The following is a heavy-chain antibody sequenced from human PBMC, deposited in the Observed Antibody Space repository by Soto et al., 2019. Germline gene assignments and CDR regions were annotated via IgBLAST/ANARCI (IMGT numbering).Heavy chain of an antibody. CDR2: INHSGST. CDR1: GGYFSGYY. J-gene: IGHJ4*02. D-gene: IGHD3-3*01. Sequence: PSETLSLTCAVYGGYFSGYYWSWIRQPPGKGLEWIGEINHSGSTNYNPSLKSRVTISVDTSKNQFSLKLSSVTAADTAVYYCARKRLRFLEWLSLGGYFDYWGQGTLVTVSS. V-gene: IGHV4-34*01. CDR3: ARKRLRFLEWLSLGGYFDY.